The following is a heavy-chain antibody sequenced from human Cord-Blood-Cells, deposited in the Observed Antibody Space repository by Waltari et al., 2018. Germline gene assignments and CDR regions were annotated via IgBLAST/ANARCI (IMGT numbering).Heavy chain of an antibody. V-gene: IGHV1-69*01. Sequence: QVPLVHSGAEVTKPGSSVKVSCEPSGVTFSSYAIGWARQPPAQGLEWMGGIIPIFGTANYAQKFQGRVTITADESTSTAYMELSSLRSEDTAVYYCARGSDIVVVPAAIDWYFDLWGRGTLVTVSS. CDR2: IIPIFGTA. CDR1: GVTFSSYA. J-gene: IGHJ2*01. D-gene: IGHD2-2*01. CDR3: ARGSDIVVVPAAIDWYFDL.